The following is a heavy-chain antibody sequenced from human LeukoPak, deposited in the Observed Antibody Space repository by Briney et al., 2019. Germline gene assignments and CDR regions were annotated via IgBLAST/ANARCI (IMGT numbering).Heavy chain of an antibody. Sequence: SETLSLTCAVSGYSISSGFYWGWIRQPPGKGLEWIGSFYHSKRTYYTSSLGSRVTISVDTSTNQFSLELSSVTAADTAVYYCARQGGSSWYGYFQHWGQGTLVTVSS. CDR1: GYSISSGFY. CDR3: ARQGGSSWYGYFQH. D-gene: IGHD6-13*01. V-gene: IGHV4-38-2*01. CDR2: FYHSKRT. J-gene: IGHJ1*01.